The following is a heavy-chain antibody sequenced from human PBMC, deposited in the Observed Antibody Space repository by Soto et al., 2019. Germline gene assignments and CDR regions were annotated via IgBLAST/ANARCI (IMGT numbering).Heavy chain of an antibody. CDR3: AKIRFFAHFDY. CDR2: ISGSGGST. D-gene: IGHD3-3*01. CDR1: GFTSSSYA. V-gene: IGHV3-23*01. J-gene: IGHJ4*02. Sequence: GGSLRVSCAASGFTSSSYARSWVSQAPGKGLEWVSAISGSGGSTYYAASVKGRFTISRDNSKNTLYLQMNSLRAEDTAVYYCAKIRFFAHFDYSGQGTLVTVSS.